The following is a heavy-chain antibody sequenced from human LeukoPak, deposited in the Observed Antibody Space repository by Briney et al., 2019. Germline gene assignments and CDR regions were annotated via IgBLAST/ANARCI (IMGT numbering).Heavy chain of an antibody. CDR1: GYTLTELS. CDR2: FDPEDGET. D-gene: IGHD3-10*01. Sequence: ASVKVSCKVSGYTLTELSMHWVRQAPGKGLEWMGGFDPEDGETIYAQKFQGRVTITADKSTSTAYMELSSLRSEDTAVYYCARDRGDNWFDPWGQGTLVTVSS. J-gene: IGHJ5*02. CDR3: ARDRGDNWFDP. V-gene: IGHV1-24*01.